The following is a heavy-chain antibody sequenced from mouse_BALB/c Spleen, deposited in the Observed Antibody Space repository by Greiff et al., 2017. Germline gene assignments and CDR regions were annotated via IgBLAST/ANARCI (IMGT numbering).Heavy chain of an antibody. V-gene: IGHV1S56*01. CDR2: IYPGNVYT. Sequence: VQLQQSGPELVKPGASVRISCKASGYTFTSYYIHWVKQRPGQGLEWIGWIYPGNVYTKYNEKFKGKATLTADKSSSTAYMQLSSLTSEASAVYFCAREDRYGDGFDYGGQGTTLTVSS. CDR1: GYTFTSYY. D-gene: IGHD2-14*01. J-gene: IGHJ2*01. CDR3: AREDRYGDGFDY.